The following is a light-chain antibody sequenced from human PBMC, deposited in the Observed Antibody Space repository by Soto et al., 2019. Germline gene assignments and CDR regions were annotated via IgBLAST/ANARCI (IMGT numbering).Light chain of an antibody. CDR3: CSYAGRSTLV. CDR2: EVS. J-gene: IGLJ1*01. CDR1: SSDVGSYNL. Sequence: TSSDVGSYNLVSWYQQHPGKAPKLMIYEVSKRPSGVSNRFSGSKSGNTASLTISGLQAEDEAAYYCCSYAGRSTLVFVTVSKFTVL. V-gene: IGLV2-23*02.